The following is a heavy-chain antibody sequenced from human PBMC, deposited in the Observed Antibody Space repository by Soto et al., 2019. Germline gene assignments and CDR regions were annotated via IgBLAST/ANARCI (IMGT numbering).Heavy chain of an antibody. Sequence: PGGSLRLSCAASGFTFSSYSMNWVRQAPGKGLEWVSSISSSSSYIYYADSVKGRFTISRDNAKNSLYLQMNSLRAEDTAVYYCATSRWLQPPQGYYGMDVWGQGTTVTVSS. CDR1: GFTFSSYS. D-gene: IGHD5-12*01. J-gene: IGHJ6*02. CDR2: ISSSSSYI. CDR3: ATSRWLQPPQGYYGMDV. V-gene: IGHV3-21*01.